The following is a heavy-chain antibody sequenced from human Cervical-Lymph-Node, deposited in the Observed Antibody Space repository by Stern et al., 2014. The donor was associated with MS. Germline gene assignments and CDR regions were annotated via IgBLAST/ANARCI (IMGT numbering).Heavy chain of an antibody. D-gene: IGHD6-19*01. CDR3: ARNGWYSLDY. J-gene: IGHJ4*02. CDR2: IHHSGSI. Sequence: QLQLQESGPGLVKPSGTLSLTCTVSGDSISSHDWWSWVRQPPGKGLEWVGEIHHSGSINYNPSLKSRVTISVDNSKNQFSLELSSVTAADTAVYFCARNGWYSLDYWGQGTLVSVSS. CDR1: GDSISSHDW. V-gene: IGHV4-4*02.